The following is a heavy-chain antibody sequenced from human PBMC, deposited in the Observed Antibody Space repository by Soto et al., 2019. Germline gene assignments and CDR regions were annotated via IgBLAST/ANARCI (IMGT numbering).Heavy chain of an antibody. CDR2: ISPGSRYP. D-gene: IGHD2-15*01. V-gene: IGHV3-11*06. Sequence: GGSLRLSCAGSGFTFGDSYMSWIRQAPGKGLEWLSYISPGSRYPAYADSVKGRFTISRDNAKRSLYLQMMSLTAEDTAMYYCVRGGRGSLFDPWGKGTMVIVS. CDR3: VRGGRGSLFDP. J-gene: IGHJ5*02. CDR1: GFTFGDSY.